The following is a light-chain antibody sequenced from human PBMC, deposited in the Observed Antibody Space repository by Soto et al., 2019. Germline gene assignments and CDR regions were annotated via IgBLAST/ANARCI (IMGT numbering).Light chain of an antibody. CDR2: GAS. CDR1: QSARSRY. CDR3: QQYGDSPT. V-gene: IGKV3-20*01. J-gene: IGKJ4*01. Sequence: EIVLPQSPGTLFLSPGERATLSCRASQSARSRYVTWYQQKPGQAPRLLIYGASSRATGIPDRFSGSGSGTDFTFTISRLEPEDLAVYYCQQYGDSPTFGGGTKVGIK.